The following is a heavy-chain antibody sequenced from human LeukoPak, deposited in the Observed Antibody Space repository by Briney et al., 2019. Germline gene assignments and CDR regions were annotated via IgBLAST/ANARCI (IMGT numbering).Heavy chain of an antibody. CDR2: INPNSGGT. D-gene: IGHD6-19*01. Sequence: GASVKVSCKASGYTFTRYYMHWVRQSPGQGLEWMGWINPNSGGTNYAQKFQGRVTMTRDTSISTAYMELSRLRSDDTAVYYCAREDISSGWYFGGQGTLVTVSS. CDR3: AREDISSGWYF. CDR1: GYTFTRYY. J-gene: IGHJ4*02. V-gene: IGHV1-2*02.